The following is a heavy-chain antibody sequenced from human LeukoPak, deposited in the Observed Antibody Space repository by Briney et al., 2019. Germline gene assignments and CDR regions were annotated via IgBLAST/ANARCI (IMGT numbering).Heavy chain of an antibody. Sequence: GGSLRLSCAASGFTFSDYPMNWVRQTPGKGLEWVSYISSTGVIYYADSVRGRFSIYRDNAMKSVYMKMNSPRAEDTALSYCARDHTWGFDYWGRGTLVTVSS. CDR1: GFTFSDYP. CDR2: ISSTGVI. D-gene: IGHD7-27*01. V-gene: IGHV3-69-1*01. J-gene: IGHJ4*02. CDR3: ARDHTWGFDY.